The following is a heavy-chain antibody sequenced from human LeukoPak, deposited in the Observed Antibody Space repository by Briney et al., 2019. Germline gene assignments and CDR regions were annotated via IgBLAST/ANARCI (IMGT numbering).Heavy chain of an antibody. Sequence: PSETLSLTCTVSGVSISSGDYYWSWIRQSPGKGLEWIGYSYYSGSTYYNPSLKSRVTISVDTSKNQFSLKLSSVTAADTAVYYCARDRSYGGNFNDAFDIWGQGTMVTVSS. D-gene: IGHD4-23*01. CDR2: SYYSGST. J-gene: IGHJ3*02. CDR1: GVSISSGDYY. CDR3: ARDRSYGGNFNDAFDI. V-gene: IGHV4-30-4*01.